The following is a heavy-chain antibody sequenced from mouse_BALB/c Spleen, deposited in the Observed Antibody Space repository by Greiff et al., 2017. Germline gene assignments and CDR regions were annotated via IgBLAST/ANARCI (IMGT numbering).Heavy chain of an antibody. D-gene: IGHD2-1*01. CDR3: ARERGNYWFAY. CDR2: ILPGSGST. CDR1: GYTFSSYW. Sequence: VQLQQSGAELMKPGASVKISCKATGYTFSSYWIEWVKQRPGHGLEWIGEILPGSGSTNYNEKFKGKATFTADTSSNTAYMQLSSLTSEDSAVYYCARERGNYWFAYWGQGTLVTVSA. J-gene: IGHJ3*01. V-gene: IGHV1-9*01.